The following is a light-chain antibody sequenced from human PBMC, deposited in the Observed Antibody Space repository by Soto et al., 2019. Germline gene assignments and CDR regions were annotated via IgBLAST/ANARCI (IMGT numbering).Light chain of an antibody. V-gene: IGKV1-9*01. CDR2: EES. J-gene: IGKJ4*01. Sequence: DIHLTQSPSFLSASVGDRVTITCRPSQAVPNNMAWYQQKPGKPPKLLIYEESTLHSGVPSRFIGRKSVTQFTLTIDSLQPEDFATYYWQQVKTYPRTVGGGTKVEIK. CDR1: QAVPNN. CDR3: QQVKTYPRT.